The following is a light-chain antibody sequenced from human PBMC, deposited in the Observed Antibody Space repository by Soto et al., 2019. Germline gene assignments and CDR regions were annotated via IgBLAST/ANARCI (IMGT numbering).Light chain of an antibody. CDR1: QGISSW. CDR2: AAS. CDR3: QQTTSFPLT. Sequence: DIQMTQSPSSVSASVGDRVTITCRASQGISSWIAWYQQKPGKAPKLLIYAASSLQSGVPSRFIGSASGTYFTLTISILETEDFATYYCQQTTSFPLTFGGGTKVEIK. J-gene: IGKJ4*01. V-gene: IGKV1-12*01.